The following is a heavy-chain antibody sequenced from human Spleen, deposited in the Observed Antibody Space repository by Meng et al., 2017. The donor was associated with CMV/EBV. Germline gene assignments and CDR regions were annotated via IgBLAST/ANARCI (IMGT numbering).Heavy chain of an antibody. CDR3: ARDLVGYDAFDI. CDR2: ISSTSSYI. Sequence: LSLTCAASGFTFSSYSMNWVRQAPGKGLEWVSSISSTSSYIYYADSVKGRFTISRDNAKNSLYLQMNSLRAEDTAVYYCARDLVGYDAFDIWGQGTMVTVSS. J-gene: IGHJ3*02. CDR1: GFTFSSYS. V-gene: IGHV3-21*04. D-gene: IGHD3-22*01.